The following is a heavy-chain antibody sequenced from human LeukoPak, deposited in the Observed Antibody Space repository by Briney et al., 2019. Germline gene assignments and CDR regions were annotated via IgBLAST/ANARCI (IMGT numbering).Heavy chain of an antibody. D-gene: IGHD3-3*01. J-gene: IGHJ4*02. CDR3: ARRSLLRFLAWLLMGC. CDR1: GFTFSSYS. Sequence: PGGSLRLSCAASGFTFSSYSMNWVRQAPGKGLEWVSYISSSSSTIYYADSVKGRFTISRDNAKNSLYLQMNSLRAEDTAVYYSARRSLLRFLAWLLMGCWGEGTLVTVSS. CDR2: ISSSSSTI. V-gene: IGHV3-48*01.